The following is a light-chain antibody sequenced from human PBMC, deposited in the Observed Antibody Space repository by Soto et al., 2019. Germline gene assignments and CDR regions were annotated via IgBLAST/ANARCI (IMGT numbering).Light chain of an antibody. Sequence: DIPMTQSPSSLSASVGDRVTLTCRASQSISSYLNWYQHRPGEAPKLLIYAASALQSGVPSRFSGTGSGTDFPLPISSLQPEDFATYYCQQTYIPPWTFGKGTRVEI. CDR1: QSISSY. J-gene: IGKJ1*01. CDR2: AAS. CDR3: QQTYIPPWT. V-gene: IGKV1-39*01.